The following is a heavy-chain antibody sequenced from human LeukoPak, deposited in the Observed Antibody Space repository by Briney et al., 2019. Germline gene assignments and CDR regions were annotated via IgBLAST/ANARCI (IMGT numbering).Heavy chain of an antibody. CDR3: ASSGWYSTPDWFDP. CDR1: GFTFSSYE. D-gene: IGHD6-19*01. CDR2: ISSSGSTI. Sequence: GGSLRLSCAASGFTFSSYEMNWVRQAPGKGLEWVSYISSSGSTIYYADSVKGRFTISRDNAKNSLDVQMNSLRAEDTAVYYCASSGWYSTPDWFDPWGQGTLVSVSS. V-gene: IGHV3-48*03. J-gene: IGHJ5*02.